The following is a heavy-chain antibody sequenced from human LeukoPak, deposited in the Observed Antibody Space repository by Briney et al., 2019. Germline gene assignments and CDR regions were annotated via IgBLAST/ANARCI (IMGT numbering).Heavy chain of an antibody. CDR3: ARDVYDYVWGSYRWGYFDY. Sequence: PSETLSLTCAVYGGSFSGYYWSWIRQPPGKGLEWIGEINHSGSTNYNPSLKSRVTISVDTSKNQFSLKLSSVTAADTAVYYCARDVYDYVWGSYRWGYFDYWGQGTLVTVSS. CDR1: GGSFSGYY. J-gene: IGHJ4*02. V-gene: IGHV4-34*01. D-gene: IGHD3-16*01. CDR2: INHSGST.